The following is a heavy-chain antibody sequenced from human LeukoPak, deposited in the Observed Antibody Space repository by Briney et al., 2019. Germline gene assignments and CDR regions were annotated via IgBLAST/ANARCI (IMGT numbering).Heavy chain of an antibody. CDR2: ISDGGHST. V-gene: IGHV3-23*01. J-gene: IGHJ4*02. CDR3: AKDRRAGKWELLGYFDY. CDR1: GFNFSSYA. Sequence: GGSLRLSCAASGFNFSSYAMNWVRQAPGKGLEWVTVISDGGHSTYYADSVKGRFTISRDNSKNTLYLQMNSLRAEDTAVYYCAKDRRAGKWELLGYFDYWGQGTLVTVSS. D-gene: IGHD1-26*01.